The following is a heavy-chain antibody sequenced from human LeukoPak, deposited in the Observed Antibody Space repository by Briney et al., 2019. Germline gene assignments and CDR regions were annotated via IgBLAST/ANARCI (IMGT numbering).Heavy chain of an antibody. CDR2: IYTSGST. J-gene: IGHJ2*01. CDR1: GGSISSG. Sequence: SETLSLTCTVSGGSISSGSWIRQPAGKGLEWIGRIYTSGSTNYNPSLKSRVTISVDTSKNQFSLKLSSVTAADTAVYYCTAHYDGYFDLWGRGTLVTVSS. V-gene: IGHV4-61*02. CDR3: TAHYDGYFDL. D-gene: IGHD3-22*01.